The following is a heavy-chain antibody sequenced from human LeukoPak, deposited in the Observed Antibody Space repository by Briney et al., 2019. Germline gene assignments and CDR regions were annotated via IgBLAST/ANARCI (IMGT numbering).Heavy chain of an antibody. V-gene: IGHV3-74*01. J-gene: IGHJ3*02. D-gene: IGHD5-24*01. Sequence: GGSLRLSCAASGFTFYKNWMHWVRQAPGKGLEWVSYIKNDGGSINYADSVKGRFIISRDNAKNTLYLQMNSLTVEDTAVYYCTRDREHAFDIWGQGTKVTVSS. CDR2: IKNDGGSI. CDR3: TRDREHAFDI. CDR1: GFTFYKNW.